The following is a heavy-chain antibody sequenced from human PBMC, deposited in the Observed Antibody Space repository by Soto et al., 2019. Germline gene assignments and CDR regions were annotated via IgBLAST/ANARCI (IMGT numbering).Heavy chain of an antibody. D-gene: IGHD2-2*01. Sequence: QVQLVQSGAEVKKPGSSVKVSCKASGGTFSSYAISWVRQAPGQGLEWMGGIIPIFGTENYAQKFQGRVTITADESTSTAYMELSSLRSEDTAVYYCARDPDCSSTSCYSWFDPWGQGTLVTVSS. CDR3: ARDPDCSSTSCYSWFDP. CDR1: GGTFSSYA. V-gene: IGHV1-69*01. CDR2: IIPIFGTE. J-gene: IGHJ5*02.